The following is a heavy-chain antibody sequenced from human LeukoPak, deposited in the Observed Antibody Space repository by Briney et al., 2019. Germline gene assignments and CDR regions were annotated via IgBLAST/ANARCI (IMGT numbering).Heavy chain of an antibody. Sequence: SETLSLTCAVYGGSFSGYYWSWIRQPPGKGLEWIGSIYYSGSTYYNPSLKSRVTISVDTSKNQFSLKLSSVTAADTAVYYCARDLRYYDSSGYYHYYYYYMDVWGKGTTVTVSS. V-gene: IGHV4-34*01. J-gene: IGHJ6*03. CDR1: GGSFSGYY. CDR3: ARDLRYYDSSGYYHYYYYYMDV. D-gene: IGHD3-22*01. CDR2: IYYSGST.